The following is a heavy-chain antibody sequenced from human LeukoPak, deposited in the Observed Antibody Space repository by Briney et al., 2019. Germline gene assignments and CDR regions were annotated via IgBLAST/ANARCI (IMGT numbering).Heavy chain of an antibody. Sequence: GGSLRLSCAASGFTFDDYAMHWVRQAPGKGLEWVSGISWNSGSIGYADSVKGRFTISRDNAKNSLYLQMNSLRAEDTALYYCAKGPTLTGYLDYWGQGTLVTVSS. CDR2: ISWNSGSI. J-gene: IGHJ4*02. V-gene: IGHV3-9*01. CDR3: AKGPTLTGYLDY. CDR1: GFTFDDYA. D-gene: IGHD3-9*01.